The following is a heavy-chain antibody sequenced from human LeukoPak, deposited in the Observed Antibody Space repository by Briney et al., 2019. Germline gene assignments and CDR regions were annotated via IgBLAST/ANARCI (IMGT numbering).Heavy chain of an antibody. Sequence: GGSLRLSCAASGFTFSSYGMHWVRQAPGKGLEWVAFIRYDGSNKYYADSVKGRFTISRDNSKNTLYLQMNSLRAEDTAVYYCAKAGEYYDSSGYYDYWGQRTLVTVSS. CDR3: AKAGEYYDSSGYYDY. CDR2: IRYDGSNK. J-gene: IGHJ4*02. CDR1: GFTFSSYG. V-gene: IGHV3-30*02. D-gene: IGHD3-22*01.